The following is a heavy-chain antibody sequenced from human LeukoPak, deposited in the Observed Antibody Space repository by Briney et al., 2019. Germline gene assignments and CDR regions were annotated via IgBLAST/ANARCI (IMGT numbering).Heavy chain of an antibody. CDR1: GFTFSSYA. CDR3: AKKVSEDIGYYFNC. Sequence: GGSLRLSCAASGFTFSSYAMSWVRQAPGRGLEWASAISGSGGSTYYADSVTGRFTISRDNSKDTLYLQMNSLRAEDTAIYYCAKKVSEDIGYYFNCCGQGTLVTVSS. V-gene: IGHV3-23*01. D-gene: IGHD2-15*01. J-gene: IGHJ4*02. CDR2: ISGSGGST.